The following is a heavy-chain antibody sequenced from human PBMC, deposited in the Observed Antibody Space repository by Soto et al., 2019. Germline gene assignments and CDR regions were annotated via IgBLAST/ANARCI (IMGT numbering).Heavy chain of an antibody. D-gene: IGHD5-12*01. J-gene: IGHJ4*02. Sequence: QVQLQESGPGLVKPSETLSLTCSVSGGSLSSGFWGWFRQPPGKGLEWIGFIHYSGSTTYNPSLTSRLTISPDTSKNHFSLRLSSVTAADTALYYCTVGGGWLTDYWGQGTLVTVSS. CDR1: GGSLSSGF. CDR2: IHYSGST. V-gene: IGHV4-59*01. CDR3: TVGGGWLTDY.